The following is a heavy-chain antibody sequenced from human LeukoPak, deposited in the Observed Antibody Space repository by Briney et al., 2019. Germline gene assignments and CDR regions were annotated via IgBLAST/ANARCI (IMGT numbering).Heavy chain of an antibody. Sequence: AASVKVSCKASGYTFTSYDINWVRQAPGQGLEWMGWINTNTGNPTYAQGFTGRFVFSLDTSVSTAYLQISSLKAEDTAVYYCARGYGGNSNYYYYYGMDVWGQGTTVTVSS. V-gene: IGHV7-4-1*02. J-gene: IGHJ6*02. CDR3: ARGYGGNSNYYYYYGMDV. CDR2: INTNTGNP. CDR1: GYTFTSYD. D-gene: IGHD4-23*01.